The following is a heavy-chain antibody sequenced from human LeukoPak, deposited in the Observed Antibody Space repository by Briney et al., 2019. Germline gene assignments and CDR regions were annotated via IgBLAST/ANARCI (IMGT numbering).Heavy chain of an antibody. CDR3: ARSQRGGRLPPGAFDI. CDR2: IYYSGST. V-gene: IGHV4-59*08. CDR1: GGSISSYY. J-gene: IGHJ3*02. D-gene: IGHD6-25*01. Sequence: SETLSLTCTVSGGSISSYYWSWIRQPPGKGLEWIGYIYYSGSTNYNPSLKSRVTISVDTSKNQFSLKLSSVTAADTAVYYCARSQRGGRLPPGAFDIWGQGTMVTVSS.